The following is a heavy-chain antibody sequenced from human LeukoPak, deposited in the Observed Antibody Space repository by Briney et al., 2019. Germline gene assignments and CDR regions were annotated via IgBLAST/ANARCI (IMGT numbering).Heavy chain of an antibody. V-gene: IGHV1-2*02. Sequence: ASVKVSCKASGYTFTGYYMHWVRQAPGQGLEWMGWINPNSGGTNYAQKFQGRVTMTRDTSISTAYMELSRLRSDDTAVYYCARDNRGYFDRLLYYNWFDPWGQGTLVTVSS. CDR3: ARDNRGYFDRLLYYNWFDP. CDR2: INPNSGGT. J-gene: IGHJ5*02. D-gene: IGHD3-9*01. CDR1: GYTFTGYY.